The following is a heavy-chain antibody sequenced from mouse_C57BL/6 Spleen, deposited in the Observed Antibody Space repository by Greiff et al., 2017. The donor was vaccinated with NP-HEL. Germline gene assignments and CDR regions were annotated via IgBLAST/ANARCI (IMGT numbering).Heavy chain of an antibody. V-gene: IGHV1-55*01. CDR2: IYPGSGST. Sequence: QVHVKQSGAELVKPGASVKMSCKASGYTFTSYWITWVKQRPGQGLEWIGDIYPGSGSTNYNEKFKSKATLTVDTSSSTAYMQLSSLTSEDSAVYYCARNDYGSRGGAMDYWGQGTSVTVSS. J-gene: IGHJ4*01. CDR3: ARNDYGSRGGAMDY. CDR1: GYTFTSYW. D-gene: IGHD1-1*01.